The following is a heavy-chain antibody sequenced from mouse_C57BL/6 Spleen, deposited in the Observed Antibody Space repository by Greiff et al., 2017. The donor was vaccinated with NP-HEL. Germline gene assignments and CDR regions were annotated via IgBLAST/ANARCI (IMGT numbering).Heavy chain of an antibody. Sequence: VQLQQPGAELVKPGASVKLSCKASGYTFTSYWMHWVKQRPGQGLEWIGMIHPNSGSTNYNEKFKSKATLTVDKSSSTAYMQLSSLTSEDSAVYYCARYDGYYVNAMDYWGQGTSVTVSS. J-gene: IGHJ4*01. V-gene: IGHV1-64*01. CDR1: GYTFTSYW. CDR2: IHPNSGST. CDR3: ARYDGYYVNAMDY. D-gene: IGHD2-3*01.